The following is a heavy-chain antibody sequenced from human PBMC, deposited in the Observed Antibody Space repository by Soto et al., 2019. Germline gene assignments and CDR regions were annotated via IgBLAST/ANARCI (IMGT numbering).Heavy chain of an antibody. J-gene: IGHJ6*02. Sequence: GGSLRLSCAASGFTFSSYAMHGVRQAPGKGLGWVAVISYDGSNKYYADSVKGRFTISRDNSKNTLYLQMNSLRAEDTAVYYCARERVRQQQLWGYYYYGMDVWGQGTTVTVPS. V-gene: IGHV3-30-3*01. D-gene: IGHD6-13*01. CDR3: ARERVRQQQLWGYYYYGMDV. CDR2: ISYDGSNK. CDR1: GFTFSSYA.